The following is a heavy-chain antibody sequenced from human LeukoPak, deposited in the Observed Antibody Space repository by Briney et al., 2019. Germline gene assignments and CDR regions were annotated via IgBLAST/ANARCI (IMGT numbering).Heavy chain of an antibody. CDR2: IYYSGST. J-gene: IGHJ4*02. CDR1: GGSISSSSYY. V-gene: IGHV4-39*01. D-gene: IGHD2-15*01. CDR3: ARNHCSGGSCLIDY. Sequence: PSETLSLTCTVSGGSISSSSYYWGWIRQPPGKGLEWIGSIYYSGSTYYNPSLKSRVTISVDTSKNQFSLKLSSVTAADTAVYYCARNHCSGGSCLIDYWGQGTLVTVSS.